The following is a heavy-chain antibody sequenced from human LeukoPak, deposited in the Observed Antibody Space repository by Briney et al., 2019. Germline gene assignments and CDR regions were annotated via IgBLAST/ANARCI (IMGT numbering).Heavy chain of an antibody. J-gene: IGHJ5*02. D-gene: IGHD6-19*01. Sequence: PGGSLRLSCAASGFTFSSYAMHWVRQAPGKGLGWVAVISYDGSNKYYADSVKGRFTISRDNSKNTLYLQMNSLRAEDTAVYYCARERLYSSGWYAGFDPWGQGTLVTVSS. V-gene: IGHV3-30*04. CDR1: GFTFSSYA. CDR3: ARERLYSSGWYAGFDP. CDR2: ISYDGSNK.